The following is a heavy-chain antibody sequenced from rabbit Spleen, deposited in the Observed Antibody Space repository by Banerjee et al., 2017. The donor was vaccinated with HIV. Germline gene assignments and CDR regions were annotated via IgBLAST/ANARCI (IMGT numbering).Heavy chain of an antibody. CDR1: GLDLSRRYW. V-gene: IGHV1S40*01. CDR3: ARDLAGVIGWNFSL. Sequence: QSLEESGGDLVKPGTSLTLTCTASGLDLSRRYWICWVRQAPGRGLEWIACIDVNSRSTHYASWAKGRFTISTMSSTTVTLQMTSLTAADTATYFCARDLAGVIGWNFSLWGPGTLVTVS. CDR2: IDVNSRST. D-gene: IGHD4-1*01. J-gene: IGHJ4*01.